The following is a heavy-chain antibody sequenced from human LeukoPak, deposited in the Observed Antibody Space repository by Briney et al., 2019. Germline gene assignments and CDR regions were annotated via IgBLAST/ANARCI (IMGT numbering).Heavy chain of an antibody. D-gene: IGHD2-2*02. CDR2: INHSGST. Sequence: PSETLSLNCAVYAGSFSGYYWSWIRQPPGKGLEWIGEINHSGSTNYNPSLKSRVTISVDTSKNEFSLKLSSVTAADTAVYYCARGQVVAGYCSSTSCYIRGWFDPWGQGTLVTVSS. CDR3: ARGQVVAGYCSSTSCYIRGWFDP. V-gene: IGHV4-34*01. CDR1: AGSFSGYY. J-gene: IGHJ5*02.